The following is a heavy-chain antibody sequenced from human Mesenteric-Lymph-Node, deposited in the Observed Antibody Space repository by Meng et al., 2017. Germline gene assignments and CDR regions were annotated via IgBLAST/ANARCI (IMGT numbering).Heavy chain of an antibody. V-gene: IGHV1-69*09. J-gene: IGHJ4*02. CDR1: GGPFSSYT. D-gene: IGHD3-22*01. Sequence: VQQVQSGAAVKKPGSPVMFSSKASGGPFSSYTISWVRQAPGQGLEWMGRIIPILGIANYAQKFQGRVTITADKSTSTAYMELSSLRSEDTAVYYCAREDSSGYSYYFDYWGQGTLVTVSS. CDR3: AREDSSGYSYYFDY. CDR2: IIPILGIA.